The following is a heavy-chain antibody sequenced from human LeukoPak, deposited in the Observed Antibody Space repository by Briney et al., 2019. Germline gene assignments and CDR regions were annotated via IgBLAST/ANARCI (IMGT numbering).Heavy chain of an antibody. Sequence: ASVKVSCKASGYTFTSYDINWVRQATGQGLEWMGWMNPNSGITGYAQKFQGRVTMTRDTSISTAYMELSSLRSEDTAVYYCARGYRIFGEYRGPRKNYYYYYMDVWGKGTTVTVSS. D-gene: IGHD3-3*01. CDR1: GYTFTSYD. CDR3: ARGYRIFGEYRGPRKNYYYYYMDV. CDR2: MNPNSGIT. V-gene: IGHV1-8*01. J-gene: IGHJ6*03.